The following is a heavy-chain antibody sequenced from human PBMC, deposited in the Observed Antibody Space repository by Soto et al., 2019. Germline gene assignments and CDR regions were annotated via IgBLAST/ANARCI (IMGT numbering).Heavy chain of an antibody. J-gene: IGHJ3*01. D-gene: IGHD6-19*01. CDR2: IYSGGVT. CDR1: GFTVTNNY. Sequence: GGSLRLSCAASGFTVTNNYASWVRQAPGKGLEWLSVIYSGGVTDYADSVKGRFTISRHNSKNTVYLQMNSLRPEDTAVYYCATYTSGWYLDAFDVWGHGTMVTVSS. V-gene: IGHV3-53*04. CDR3: ATYTSGWYLDAFDV.